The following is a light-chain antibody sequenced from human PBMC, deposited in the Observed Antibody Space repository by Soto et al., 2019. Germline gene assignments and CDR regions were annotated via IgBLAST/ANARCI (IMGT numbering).Light chain of an antibody. CDR2: LGS. CDR1: QSLLNSNGYNY. Sequence: DIVMTQSPLSLPVTPGEPASISCRSSQSLLNSNGYNYLDWYLQKPGQSPQLLIYLGSNRASGVPDRFSGSGSGADFTLKISRVEADDVGVYYCMQVLEAPLTFGGGTQVQIK. CDR3: MQVLEAPLT. V-gene: IGKV2-28*01. J-gene: IGKJ4*01.